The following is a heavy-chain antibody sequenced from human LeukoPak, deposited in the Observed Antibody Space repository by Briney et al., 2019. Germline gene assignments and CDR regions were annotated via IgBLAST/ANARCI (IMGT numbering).Heavy chain of an antibody. V-gene: IGHV3-21*04. D-gene: IGHD3-22*01. CDR1: GFTFSNSA. CDR2: INDVSSHI. CDR3: ATPAPGEYDSSGYYYFGYFDY. Sequence: GGSLRLSCAASGFTFSNSAMNWVRQAPGKGLEWVSSINDVSSHIYYADSVKGRFTISRDNSKNTLYLQMNSLRAEDTAVYYCATPAPGEYDSSGYYYFGYFDYWGQGTLVTVSS. J-gene: IGHJ4*02.